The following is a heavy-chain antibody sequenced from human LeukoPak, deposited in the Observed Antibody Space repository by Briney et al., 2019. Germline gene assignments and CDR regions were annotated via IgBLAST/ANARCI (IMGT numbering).Heavy chain of an antibody. V-gene: IGHV3-48*01. CDR3: AREESRGFDY. CDR1: GFTFGSYS. D-gene: IGHD2-15*01. CDR2: ISSSSSTI. Sequence: GGSLRLSCAASGFTFGSYSMNWVRQAPGKGLEWVSYISSSSSTIYYADSVKGRFTISRDNAKNSLYLQMNSLRAEDTAVYYCAREESRGFDYWGQGTLVTVSS. J-gene: IGHJ4*02.